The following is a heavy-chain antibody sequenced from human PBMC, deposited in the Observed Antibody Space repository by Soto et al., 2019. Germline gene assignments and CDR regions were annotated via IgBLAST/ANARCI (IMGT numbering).Heavy chain of an antibody. CDR3: AKESIPIFGVGYGMDV. Sequence: PGGSLRLSCAASGFTFSSYGMHWVRQAPGKGLEWVAVISYDGSNKYYADSVKGRFTISRDNSKNTLYLQMNSLRAEDTAVYYCAKESIPIFGVGYGMDVWGQGTTVTVSS. J-gene: IGHJ6*02. CDR1: GFTFSSYG. CDR2: ISYDGSNK. D-gene: IGHD3-3*01. V-gene: IGHV3-30*18.